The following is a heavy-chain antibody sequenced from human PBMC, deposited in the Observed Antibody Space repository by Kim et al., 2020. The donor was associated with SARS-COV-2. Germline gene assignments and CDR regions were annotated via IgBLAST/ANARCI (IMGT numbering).Heavy chain of an antibody. CDR2: ISYDGSNK. V-gene: IGHV3-30*18. Sequence: GGSLRLSCAASGFTFSSYGMHWVRQAPGKGLEWVAVISYDGSNKYYADSVKGRFTISRDNSKNTLYLQMNSLRAEDTAVYYCAKAILVSPFYYYYYGMDVWGQGTTVTVSS. CDR1: GFTFSSYG. J-gene: IGHJ6*02. D-gene: IGHD1-26*01. CDR3: AKAILVSPFYYYYYGMDV.